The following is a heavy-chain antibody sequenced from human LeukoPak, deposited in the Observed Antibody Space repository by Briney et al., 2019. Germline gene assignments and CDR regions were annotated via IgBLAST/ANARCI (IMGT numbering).Heavy chain of an antibody. CDR1: GFSVSNNY. J-gene: IGHJ4*02. Sequence: GGSLRLSCAASGFSVSNNYMNWVRQAPGKGLEWVSLIYGGGTTYYADSVKGRFTVSRDNSKNSLYLQMNSLRAEDTAVYYCARSVAVARYYFDYWGQGTLVTVSS. V-gene: IGHV3-53*01. D-gene: IGHD6-19*01. CDR3: ARSVAVARYYFDY. CDR2: IYGGGTT.